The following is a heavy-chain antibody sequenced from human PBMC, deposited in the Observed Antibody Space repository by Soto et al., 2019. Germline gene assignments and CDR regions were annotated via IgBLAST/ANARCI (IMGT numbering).Heavy chain of an antibody. D-gene: IGHD1-1*01. CDR2: IKQGGSEK. Sequence: GGSLRLSCAASGFTFSSYWMSWVRQAPGKGLEWVANIKQGGSEKYYVDSVKGRFTISRDNAKNSLYLQMNSLRAEDTAVYYCARDLGIRLERSTSEIFDYWGQGTLVTVSS. J-gene: IGHJ4*02. CDR1: GFTFSSYW. V-gene: IGHV3-7*01. CDR3: ARDLGIRLERSTSEIFDY.